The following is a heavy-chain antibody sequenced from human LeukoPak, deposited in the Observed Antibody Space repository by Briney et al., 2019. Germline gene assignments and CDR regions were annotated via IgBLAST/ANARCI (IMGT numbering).Heavy chain of an antibody. CDR2: ISAYNGNT. D-gene: IGHD2/OR15-2a*01. CDR1: EYTFTDYA. V-gene: IGHV1-18*01. Sequence: VASVKVSCKASEYTFTDYAINWVRQAPGQGLEWMGWISAYNGNTNYAQKLQGRVTMTTDTSTSTAYMELRSLRSDDTAVYYCARRNKANWFDPWGQGTLVTVSS. J-gene: IGHJ5*02. CDR3: ARRNKANWFDP.